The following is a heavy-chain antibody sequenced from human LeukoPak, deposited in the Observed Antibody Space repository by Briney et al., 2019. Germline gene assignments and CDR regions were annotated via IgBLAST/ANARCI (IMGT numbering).Heavy chain of an antibody. CDR2: ISGSGGST. V-gene: IGHV3-23*01. Sequence: GGTLRLSCAASGFTFSSYGMSWARQAPGKGLEWVSAISGSGGSTYYADSVKGRFTISRDNSKNTLYLQMNSLRAEDTAVYYCAKEPKYYGSGSYYRGPFDYWGQGTLVTVSS. J-gene: IGHJ4*02. CDR3: AKEPKYYGSGSYYRGPFDY. D-gene: IGHD3-10*01. CDR1: GFTFSSYG.